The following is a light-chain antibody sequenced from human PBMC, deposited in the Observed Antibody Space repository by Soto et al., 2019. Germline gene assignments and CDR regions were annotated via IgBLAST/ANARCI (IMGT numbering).Light chain of an antibody. Sequence: EIVLTQSPATLSLSPGERATLSCRASQSVSRYLAWYQQKPGQAPRLLIYDASNRATGIPARFSGSGSGTDFTLTISSLQPDDFATYYCQQYSGDSRTFGQGTKVDIK. V-gene: IGKV3-11*01. J-gene: IGKJ1*01. CDR3: QQYSGDSRT. CDR1: QSVSRY. CDR2: DAS.